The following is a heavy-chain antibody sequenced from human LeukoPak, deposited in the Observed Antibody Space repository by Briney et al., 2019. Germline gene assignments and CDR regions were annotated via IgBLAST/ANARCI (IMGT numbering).Heavy chain of an antibody. V-gene: IGHV4-61*03. Sequence: PSETLSLTCTVSGGSVSSGSYFWTWIRQPPGRGLEWIGYVHYSGSTNHNPSLKSRVTISIDTSKNHFSLDLTSVTAADTAVYYCARERIAAQRGMDVWGQGTTVTVSS. CDR2: VHYSGST. CDR1: GGSVSSGSYF. J-gene: IGHJ6*02. CDR3: ARERIAAQRGMDV. D-gene: IGHD6-6*01.